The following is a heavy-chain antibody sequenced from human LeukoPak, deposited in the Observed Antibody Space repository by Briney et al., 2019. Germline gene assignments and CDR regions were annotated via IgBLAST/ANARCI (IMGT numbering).Heavy chain of an antibody. CDR3: AKDPADPHALFEYFQH. V-gene: IGHV3-23*01. J-gene: IGHJ1*01. Sequence: PGGSLRLSCAASGFTFSSYAMSWVRQAPGKGLEWVSAISGSGGSTYYADSVKGRFTISRDNSKNTLYLQMNSLRAEDTAVYYCAKDPADPHALFEYFQHWGQGTLVTVSS. CDR1: GFTFSSYA. CDR2: ISGSGGST.